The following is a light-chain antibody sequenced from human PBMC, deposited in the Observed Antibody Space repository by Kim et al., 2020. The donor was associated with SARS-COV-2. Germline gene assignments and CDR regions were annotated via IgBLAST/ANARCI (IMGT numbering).Light chain of an antibody. Sequence: PGKTARITCGGNNIGSKSVHWYQQKPGQAPVLGIYYDSDRPSGIPERFSGSNSGNTATLTISRVEAGDEADYYCQVWDSSSDHPRVFGGGSQLTV. CDR3: QVWDSSSDHPRV. J-gene: IGLJ2*01. V-gene: IGLV3-21*04. CDR1: NIGSKS. CDR2: YDS.